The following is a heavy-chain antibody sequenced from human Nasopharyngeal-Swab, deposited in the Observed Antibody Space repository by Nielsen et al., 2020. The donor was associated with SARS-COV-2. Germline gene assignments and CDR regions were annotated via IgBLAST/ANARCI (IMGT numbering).Heavy chain of an antibody. CDR3: ARTDSGSYAAYFDY. CDR1: GFTVSTYA. Sequence: GGSLTLSCVASGFTVSTYAMHWVRQAPGKGPEWVAVISYDGGIKNCADSVKGRFTISRDNSKNTLYLQMDSLRPEDTAVYYCARTDSGSYAAYFDYWGQGTQVTVSS. J-gene: IGHJ4*02. CDR2: ISYDGGIK. D-gene: IGHD1-26*01. V-gene: IGHV3-30-3*01.